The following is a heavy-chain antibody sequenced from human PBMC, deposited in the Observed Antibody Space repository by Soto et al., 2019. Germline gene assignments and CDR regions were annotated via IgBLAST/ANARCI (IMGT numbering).Heavy chain of an antibody. V-gene: IGHV1-69*01. J-gene: IGHJ6*02. Sequence: QVQLVQSGAEVKKPGSSVKVSCKASGGTFSSYAISWVRQAPGQGLAWMGGIIPIFGTANYAQKFKGRVTITADESTSQAYMDLSSLRSEDTAVYYCARDCSSTSCYTRNGMDVWGQGTTVTVSS. CDR1: GGTFSSYA. CDR2: IIPIFGTA. CDR3: ARDCSSTSCYTRNGMDV. D-gene: IGHD2-2*02.